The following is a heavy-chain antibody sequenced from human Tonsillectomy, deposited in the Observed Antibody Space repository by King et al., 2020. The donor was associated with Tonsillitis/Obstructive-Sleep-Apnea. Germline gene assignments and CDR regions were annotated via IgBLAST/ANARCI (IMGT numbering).Heavy chain of an antibody. CDR3: AKVVGYSYGEFDY. J-gene: IGHJ4*02. D-gene: IGHD5-18*01. CDR2: ISSDGSNK. V-gene: IGHV3-30*18. CDR1: GFTFSSYG. Sequence: QAQLVESGGGVVQPGRSLRLSCAASGFTFSSYGMHWVRQAPDKGLEWVAVISSDGSNKYYADSVKGRFTISRDNSKNTLYLQMNSLRVEDTAVYYCAKVVGYSYGEFDYWGQGTLVTVSS.